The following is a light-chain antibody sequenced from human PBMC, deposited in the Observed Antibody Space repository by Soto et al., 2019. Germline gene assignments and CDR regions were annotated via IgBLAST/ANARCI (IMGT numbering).Light chain of an antibody. V-gene: IGLV2-8*01. CDR2: EVV. Sequence: QSAPTQPPSASGSPGQSVTIPCTGTSSDVGDYNYVSWYQQYPGEAPKLMIYEVVKRPSGVPDRFSGSKSGNTASLTVSGLQAEDEADYYCCSYAGHTNVLFGGGTKLTVL. CDR3: CSYAGHTNVL. CDR1: SSDVGDYNY. J-gene: IGLJ2*01.